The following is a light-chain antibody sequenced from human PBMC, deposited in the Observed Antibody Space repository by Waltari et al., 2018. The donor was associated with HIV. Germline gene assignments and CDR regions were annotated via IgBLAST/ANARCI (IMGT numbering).Light chain of an antibody. Sequence: ESERTKSGPSMYASVGDRVTITCQASQDINNYLNWYQQKSGKAPKLLFYDASNLETGVPSRLSGNGSGTDFTLTISSLQPEDIGTYYCQQYENVPITFGQGTRLEIK. CDR1: QDINNY. CDR2: DAS. V-gene: IGKV1-33*01. CDR3: QQYENVPIT. J-gene: IGKJ5*01.